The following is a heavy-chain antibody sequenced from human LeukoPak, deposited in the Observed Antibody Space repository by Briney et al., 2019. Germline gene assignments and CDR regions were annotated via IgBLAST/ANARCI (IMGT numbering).Heavy chain of an antibody. CDR3: ARRGYCSGGSCYSNYYYMDV. CDR1: GYTFTGYY. CDR2: INPNSGGT. J-gene: IGHJ6*03. V-gene: IGHV1-2*02. D-gene: IGHD2-15*01. Sequence: ASVKASCKASGYTFTGYYMHWVRQAPGQGLEWMGWINPNSGGTNYAQKFQGRVTMTRDTSISTAHMELSRLRSDDTAVYYCARRGYCSGGSCYSNYYYMDVWGKGTTVTVSS.